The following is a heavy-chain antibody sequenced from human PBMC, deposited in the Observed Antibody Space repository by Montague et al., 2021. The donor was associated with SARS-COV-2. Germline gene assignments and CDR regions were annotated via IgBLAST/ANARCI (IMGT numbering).Heavy chain of an antibody. D-gene: IGHD3-16*01. CDR3: ARDRGGGLGGVITAYYFDY. V-gene: IGHV4-59*01. Sequence: ETLSLTCTVSGGSISSYYWSWIRQPPGKGLEWIGYIYYSGSTNYNPSLKSRVTISVDTSKNQFSLKLSSVTAADTAVYYCARDRGGGLGGVITAYYFDYWGQGTLVSVSS. J-gene: IGHJ4*02. CDR2: IYYSGST. CDR1: GGSISSYY.